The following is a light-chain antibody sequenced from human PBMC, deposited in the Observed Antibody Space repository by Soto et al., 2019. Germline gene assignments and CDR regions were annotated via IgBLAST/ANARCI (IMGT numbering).Light chain of an antibody. V-gene: IGLV2-23*01. CDR1: TNDFGTYNL. Sequence: QSVLTQPASVSGSPGQSITLSCTGTTNDFGTYNLVSWYQQHPGKAPKLIIYEGFKRPSGVSNRFSGSKSGNTASLTISGLQAEDEADYYCSSYAGSTTYVFGTGTKVTVL. J-gene: IGLJ1*01. CDR3: SSYAGSTTYV. CDR2: EGF.